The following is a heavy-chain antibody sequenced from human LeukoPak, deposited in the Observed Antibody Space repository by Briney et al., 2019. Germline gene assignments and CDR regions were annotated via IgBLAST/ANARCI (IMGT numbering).Heavy chain of an antibody. CDR2: IRSKANSYAT. CDR1: GFTFSGSA. D-gene: IGHD6-13*01. J-gene: IGHJ6*02. V-gene: IGHV3-73*01. Sequence: GGSLRLSCAASGFTFSGSAMHWVHQASGKGLEWVGRIRSKANSYATAYAASVKGRFTISRDDSKNTAYLQMNSLKTGDTAVYYCTRHPVAAANYGMDVWGQGTTVTVSS. CDR3: TRHPVAAANYGMDV.